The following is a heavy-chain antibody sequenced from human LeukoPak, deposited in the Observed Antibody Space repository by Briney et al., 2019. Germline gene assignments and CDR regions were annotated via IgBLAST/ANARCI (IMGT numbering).Heavy chain of an antibody. CDR3: ARRAGGYSHPYDY. CDR2: ISYDGSNK. Sequence: GRSLRLSCAASGFTFSIHGMHWVRQAPGKGLEWVAVISYDGSNKYYADSVKGRFTISRDNSKNTLYLQMNSLRAEDTAVYYCARRAGGYSHPYDYWGQGTLVTVSS. V-gene: IGHV3-30*03. J-gene: IGHJ4*02. D-gene: IGHD4-23*01. CDR1: GFTFSIHG.